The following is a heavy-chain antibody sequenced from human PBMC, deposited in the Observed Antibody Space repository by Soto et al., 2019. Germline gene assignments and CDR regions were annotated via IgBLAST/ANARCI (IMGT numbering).Heavy chain of an antibody. Sequence: EAQLVESGGGLVQPGGSLTLSCTASEITLNIYWMHWIRQAPGKGLVWVSRINPESTTLTYADSVTGRFTISRDSAKNTLYLQMNGLSAEDTAIYYSTKDTFGPWDSWGQGTLVTVSS. V-gene: IGHV3-74*01. J-gene: IGHJ4*02. D-gene: IGHD3-10*01. CDR1: EITLNIYW. CDR2: INPESTTL. CDR3: TKDTFGPWDS.